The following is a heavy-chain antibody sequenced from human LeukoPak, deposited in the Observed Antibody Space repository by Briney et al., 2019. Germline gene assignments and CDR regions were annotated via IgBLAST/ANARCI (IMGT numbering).Heavy chain of an antibody. D-gene: IGHD3-16*02. CDR1: GFTFSSNY. Sequence: GGSLRLSCAASGFTFSSNYMSWVRQAPGKGLEWVANIKQDGSEKYYVDSVKGRLTISRDNAKNSLYLQMNSLRAEDTAVYYCARLREITFGGVIGIDYWGQGTLVTVSS. J-gene: IGHJ4*02. CDR2: IKQDGSEK. V-gene: IGHV3-7*01. CDR3: ARLREITFGGVIGIDY.